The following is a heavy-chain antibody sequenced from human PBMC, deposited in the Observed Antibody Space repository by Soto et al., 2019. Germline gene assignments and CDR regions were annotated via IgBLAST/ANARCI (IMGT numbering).Heavy chain of an antibody. CDR2: IYSFGTT. J-gene: IGHJ4*02. Sequence: GGSLRLSCTASGFSVSDNYMNWVRQAPGKGLEWVSIIYSFGTTYYAESVKGRFTISKDNSKNTVYLQMTSLRAEDTAIYYCARDGYCSGGSCYSVPVFDYWGQGTLVTVSS. V-gene: IGHV3-53*01. CDR1: GFSVSDNY. D-gene: IGHD2-15*01. CDR3: ARDGYCSGGSCYSVPVFDY.